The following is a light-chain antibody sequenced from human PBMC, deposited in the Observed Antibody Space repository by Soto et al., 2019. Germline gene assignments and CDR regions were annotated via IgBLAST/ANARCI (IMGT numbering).Light chain of an antibody. CDR2: ENY. J-gene: IGLJ1*01. CDR3: GTWDTSLSRDV. Sequence: QSVLTQPPSVSAAPGQNVTISCSGSSSNIGMTSVSWYQQLPEAAPKLLIHENYKRPSGTPDRFSGSKSGTSATLGITGLQPGDEADYCCGTWDTSLSRDVFGAGTKLTVL. V-gene: IGLV1-51*02. CDR1: SSNIGMTS.